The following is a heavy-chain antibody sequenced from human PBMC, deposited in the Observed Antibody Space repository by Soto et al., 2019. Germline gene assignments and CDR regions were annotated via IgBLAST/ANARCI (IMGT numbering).Heavy chain of an antibody. CDR2: ISYDGNNK. CDR1: GFTFSNYA. Sequence: QVQLVESGGGVVQPGRSLRPSCAASGFTFSNYAMYWVRQAPGKGLEWVAVISYDGNNKYYADSVKGRFTISRDNSKNTLYLQMNSLRAEDTAVYYCARAGCDGGTCYTLVGLRYGMDVWGQGTTVTVSS. V-gene: IGHV3-30-3*01. D-gene: IGHD2-15*01. CDR3: ARAGCDGGTCYTLVGLRYGMDV. J-gene: IGHJ6*02.